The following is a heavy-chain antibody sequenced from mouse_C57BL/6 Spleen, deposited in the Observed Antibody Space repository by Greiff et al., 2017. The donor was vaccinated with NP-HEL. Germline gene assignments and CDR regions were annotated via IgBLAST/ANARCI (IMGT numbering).Heavy chain of an antibody. CDR1: GYTFTSYW. CDR2: IDPNSGGT. V-gene: IGHV1-72*01. J-gene: IGHJ4*01. D-gene: IGHD2-2*01. CDR3: ARLWLRRDYYAMDY. Sequence: QVHVKQPGAELVKPGASVKLSCKASGYTFTSYWMHWVKQRPGRGLEWIGRIDPNSGGTKYNEKFKSKATLTVDKPSSTAYMQLSSLTSEDSAVYYCARLWLRRDYYAMDYWGQGTSVTVSS.